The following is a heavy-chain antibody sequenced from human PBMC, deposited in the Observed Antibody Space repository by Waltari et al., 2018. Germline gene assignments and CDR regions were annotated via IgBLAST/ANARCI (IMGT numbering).Heavy chain of an antibody. V-gene: IGHV4-39*01. CDR2: IYYSWST. Sequence: QMQLQESGPGLVKPSETLSLTCTVSGGSISSSRYYWGWIRQPPGKGLEWIGSIYYSWSTYYNPSLKSLVTISVDTSKNQFSLKLSSVTAADTAVYYCLAVAGPYYFDYWGQGTLVTVSS. J-gene: IGHJ4*02. CDR3: LAVAGPYYFDY. CDR1: GGSISSSRYY. D-gene: IGHD6-19*01.